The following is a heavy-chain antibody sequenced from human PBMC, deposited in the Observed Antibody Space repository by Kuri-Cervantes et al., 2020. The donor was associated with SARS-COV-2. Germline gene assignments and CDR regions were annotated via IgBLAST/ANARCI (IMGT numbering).Heavy chain of an antibody. V-gene: IGHV1-18*01. CDR2: ISAYNGNT. CDR3: ARDGGFITMVRGVTRSYYYYGMDV. Sequence: ASVKVSCKASGYTFTSYGISWVRQAPGQGLEWMGWISAYNGNTNYAQKLQGRVTMTTDTSTSTAYMELRSLRSDDTAVCYCARDGGFITMVRGVTRSYYYYGMDVWGQGTTVTVSS. J-gene: IGHJ6*02. CDR1: GYTFTSYG. D-gene: IGHD3-10*01.